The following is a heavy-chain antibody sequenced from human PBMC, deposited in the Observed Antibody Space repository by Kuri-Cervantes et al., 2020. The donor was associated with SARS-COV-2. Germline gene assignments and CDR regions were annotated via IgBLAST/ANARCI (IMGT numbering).Heavy chain of an antibody. CDR1: GFSFSYYG. Sequence: GESLKISCAASGFSFSYYGMHWVRQAPGKGLEWVGFVRRDGSNYYYADSVKGRFTISRDNSKNLLNLEMNSLRPEDRAVYYCAKVEPANLDYWGQGTLVTVSS. D-gene: IGHD1-26*01. J-gene: IGHJ4*02. V-gene: IGHV3-30*02. CDR3: AKVEPANLDY. CDR2: VRRDGSNY.